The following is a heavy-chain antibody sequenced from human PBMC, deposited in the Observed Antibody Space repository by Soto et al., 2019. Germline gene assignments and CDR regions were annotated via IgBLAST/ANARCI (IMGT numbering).Heavy chain of an antibody. CDR3: AKAPSAGIAARVLRWWYMDV. J-gene: IGHJ6*03. CDR1: GFTFSSYA. V-gene: IGHV3-23*01. Sequence: GGSLRLSCAASGFTFSSYAMSWVRQAPGKGLEWVSAISGSGGSTYYADSVKGRFTISRDNSKNTLYLQMNSLRAEDTAVYYCAKAPSAGIAARVLRWWYMDVWGKGTTVTVSS. CDR2: ISGSGGST. D-gene: IGHD6-6*01.